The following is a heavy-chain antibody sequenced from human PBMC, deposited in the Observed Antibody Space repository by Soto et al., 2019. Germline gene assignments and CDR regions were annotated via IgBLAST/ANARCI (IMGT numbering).Heavy chain of an antibody. CDR1: GFTFGDSY. Sequence: PGGSLRLSCAGSGFTFGDSYMSWIRQTPGKGLEWLSYISPGSRYPAYADSVKGRFTISRDNAKRSLYLQMMSLTAEDTAIYYCVRGGGGGLFDPWGQGTMVTVSS. D-gene: IGHD2-15*01. V-gene: IGHV3-11*06. CDR2: ISPGSRYP. J-gene: IGHJ5*02. CDR3: VRGGGGGLFDP.